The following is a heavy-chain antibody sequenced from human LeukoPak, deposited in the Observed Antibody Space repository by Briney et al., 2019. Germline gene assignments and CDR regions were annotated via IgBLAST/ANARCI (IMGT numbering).Heavy chain of an antibody. CDR3: ARGLVGATPGFFDY. Sequence: AGSLRLSCAVSGFTFDDYGMSWVRQAPGKGLEWVSGISWNGGSTGYADSVKGRFTISRDNAKNSLYLQMNSLRAEDTALYYCARGLVGATPGFFDYWGQGTLVTVSS. V-gene: IGHV3-20*04. J-gene: IGHJ4*02. D-gene: IGHD1-26*01. CDR1: GFTFDDYG. CDR2: ISWNGGST.